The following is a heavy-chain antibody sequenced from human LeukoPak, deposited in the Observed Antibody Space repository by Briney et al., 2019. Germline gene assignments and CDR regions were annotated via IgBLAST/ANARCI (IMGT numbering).Heavy chain of an antibody. Sequence: GGSLRLSCAASGFTFSSYWMSWVRQAPGKGLEWVANIKQDGSEKYYVDSVKGRFTISRDNAKNSLYLQMNSPRAEDTAVYYCATHHHYYGSGFWGQGTLVTVSS. CDR3: ATHHHYYGSGF. CDR1: GFTFSSYW. V-gene: IGHV3-7*01. J-gene: IGHJ4*02. D-gene: IGHD3-10*01. CDR2: IKQDGSEK.